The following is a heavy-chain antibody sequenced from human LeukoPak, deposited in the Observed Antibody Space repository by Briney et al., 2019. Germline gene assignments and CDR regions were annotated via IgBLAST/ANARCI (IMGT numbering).Heavy chain of an antibody. J-gene: IGHJ4*02. CDR2: IFYSGST. V-gene: IGHV4-39*07. D-gene: IGHD6-13*01. CDR3: ARGVIASGGNDFDY. CDR1: GGSISSSNYY. Sequence: SETLSLTCTVSGGSISSSNYYWGWIRQPPGKGLEWIGSIFYSGSTYYNPSLKSRVTMSVDTSKSQLSLKVISVTAADTAVYYCARGVIASGGNDFDYWGQGTLVTVSS.